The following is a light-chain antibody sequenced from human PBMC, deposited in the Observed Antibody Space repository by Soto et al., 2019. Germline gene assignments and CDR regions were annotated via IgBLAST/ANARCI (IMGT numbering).Light chain of an antibody. Sequence: IVLTQAPEGMCVAPGGSGTLSRRASQSIHTSLAWYQQKSGKPPRLVIYDSTLRANGVPDRFGGSRSGTEFTLTINSLEPEHFAVYYCPQRNVWPPITSGPGTRLEIK. V-gene: IGKV3-11*01. J-gene: IGKJ5*01. CDR2: DST. CDR3: PQRNVWPPIT. CDR1: QSIHTS.